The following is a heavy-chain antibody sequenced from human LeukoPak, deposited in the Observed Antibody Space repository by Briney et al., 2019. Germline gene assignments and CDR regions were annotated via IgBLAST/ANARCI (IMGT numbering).Heavy chain of an antibody. CDR2: IYYSGST. J-gene: IGHJ4*02. V-gene: IGHV4-39*07. CDR1: GGSISSSSYY. Sequence: SETLSLTCTVSGGSISSSSYYWGWIRQPPGKGLEWIGSIYYSGSTYYNPSLKSRVTISVDTSKNQFSLKLSSVTAADTAVYYCARGGRYYYGSGSYYYWGQGTLVTVSS. CDR3: ARGGRYYYGSGSYYY. D-gene: IGHD3-10*01.